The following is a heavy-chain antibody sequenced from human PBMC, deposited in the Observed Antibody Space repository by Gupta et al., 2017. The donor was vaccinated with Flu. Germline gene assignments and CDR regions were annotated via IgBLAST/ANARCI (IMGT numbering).Heavy chain of an antibody. D-gene: IGHD6-19*01. J-gene: IGHJ6*02. Sequence: VSWIRQPPGKALEWLAHIFSNDEKSYSTSLKSRLTISKDTSKSQVVLTMTNMDPVDTATYYCARDRSSGWYNSGYYGMDVWGQGTTVTVSS. CDR3: ARDRSSGWYNSGYYGMDV. CDR2: IFSNDEK. V-gene: IGHV2-26*01.